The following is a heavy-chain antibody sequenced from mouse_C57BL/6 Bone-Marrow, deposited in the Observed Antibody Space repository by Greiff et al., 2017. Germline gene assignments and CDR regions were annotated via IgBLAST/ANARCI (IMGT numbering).Heavy chain of an antibody. Sequence: EVQRVESGGGLVKPGGSLTLSCTASGFTFSSYTMSWVRQTPEKRLEWVATISGGGGNTYYPDSVKGRFTISRDNAKNTLYLQMSSLRSEDTALYYCARLSNPYFDYWGQGTTLTVSS. J-gene: IGHJ2*01. CDR1: GFTFSSYT. CDR3: ARLSNPYFDY. CDR2: ISGGGGNT. D-gene: IGHD2-5*01. V-gene: IGHV5-9*01.